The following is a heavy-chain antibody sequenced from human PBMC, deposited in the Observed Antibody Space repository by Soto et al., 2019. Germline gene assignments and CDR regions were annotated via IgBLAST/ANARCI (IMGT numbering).Heavy chain of an antibody. CDR1: GYSFTSYW. J-gene: IGHJ6*02. CDR3: ARHLLEYSGPPGHYYYGMDV. D-gene: IGHD1-26*01. CDR2: IDPSDSYT. Sequence: GESLKISCKGSGYSFTSYWIGWVRQMPGKGLEWMGSIDPSDSYTNYSPSFQGHVTISADKSISTAYLQWSSLKASDTAMYYCARHLLEYSGPPGHYYYGMDVWGQGTTVTVSS. V-gene: IGHV5-10-1*01.